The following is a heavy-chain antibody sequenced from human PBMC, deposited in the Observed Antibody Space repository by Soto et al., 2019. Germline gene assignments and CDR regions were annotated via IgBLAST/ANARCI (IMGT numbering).Heavy chain of an antibody. Sequence: EVQLLESGGGLVQAGGSLRLSCAASGITISNYPMSWVRQAPGKGLDWVSGISGSGDRTYYADSAKGRFTISKDISKHSLSLQLDSLGVEDTAVYFCVKDDGGYPSTAPHWGQGTLVTVSS. CDR2: ISGSGDRT. V-gene: IGHV3-23*01. CDR3: VKDDGGYPSTAPH. D-gene: IGHD3-22*01. CDR1: GITISNYP. J-gene: IGHJ4*02.